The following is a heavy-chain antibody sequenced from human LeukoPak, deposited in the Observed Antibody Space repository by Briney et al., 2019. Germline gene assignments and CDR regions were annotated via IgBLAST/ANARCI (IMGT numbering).Heavy chain of an antibody. Sequence: PSETLSLTCTVSGGSISRDYGSWIRQPPGKGLEWSGYIYYSGRTKYNTSLKSRVTISVDKSKKKFARKLRYVTAADTAVYYCARVPAMSRVIYYWGQGTLVTVSS. D-gene: IGHD5-18*01. CDR2: IYYSGRT. J-gene: IGHJ4*02. V-gene: IGHV4-59*01. CDR1: GGSISRDY. CDR3: ARVPAMSRVIYY.